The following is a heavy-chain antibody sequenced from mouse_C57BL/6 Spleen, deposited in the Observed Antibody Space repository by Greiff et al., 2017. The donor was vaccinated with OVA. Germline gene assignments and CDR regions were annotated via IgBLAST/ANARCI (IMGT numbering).Heavy chain of an antibody. V-gene: IGHV14-3*01. CDR3: ARAAQATSAWFAY. J-gene: IGHJ3*01. Sequence: EVQLVESVAELVRPGASVKLSCTASGFNIKNTYMHWVKQRPEQGLEWIGRIDPANGNTKYAPKFQGKATITADTSSNTAYLQLSSLTSEDTAIYYCARAAQATSAWFAYWGQGTLVTVSA. D-gene: IGHD3-2*02. CDR1: GFNIKNTY. CDR2: IDPANGNT.